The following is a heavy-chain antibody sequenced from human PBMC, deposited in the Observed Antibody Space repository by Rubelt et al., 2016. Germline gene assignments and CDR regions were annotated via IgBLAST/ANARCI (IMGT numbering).Heavy chain of an antibody. CDR3: ARRRRYSGSSYWYFDL. V-gene: IGHV4-34*01. D-gene: IGHD1-26*01. CDR2: INHSGST. CDR1: GGSFSGYY. Sequence: QVQLQQWGAGLLKPSETLSLTCAVYGGSFSGYYWSWIRQPPGKGLAWIGEINHSGSTNYNPSLKSRVTISVDTSRNQFSRKLSSVTAADTAVYYCARRRRYSGSSYWYFDLWGRGTLVTVSS. J-gene: IGHJ2*01.